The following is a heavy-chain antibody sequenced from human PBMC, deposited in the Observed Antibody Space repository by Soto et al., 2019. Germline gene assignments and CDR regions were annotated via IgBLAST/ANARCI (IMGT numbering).Heavy chain of an antibody. V-gene: IGHV6-1*01. CDR3: ANGDFEDIVVVPATIPHTCSSAWTAVDP. Sequence: SQTLSLTCAISGDSVSSNSAAWNWIRQSPSRGLEWLGRTYYRSKWYNGYAVSVKSRITINPDTSKNQFSLQLNSVTPEDTAVYFCANGDFEDIVVVPATIPHTCSSAWTAVDP. J-gene: IGHJ5*02. CDR1: GDSVSSNSAA. CDR2: TYYRSKWYN. D-gene: IGHD2-2*02.